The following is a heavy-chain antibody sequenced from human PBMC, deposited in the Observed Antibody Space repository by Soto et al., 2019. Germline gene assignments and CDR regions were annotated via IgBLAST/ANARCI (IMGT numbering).Heavy chain of an antibody. V-gene: IGHV4-34*01. J-gene: IGHJ4*02. Sequence: SETLSLTCAVYGGSFSGYYWSWIRQPPGKGLEWIGEINHSGSTNYNPSLKSRVTISVDTSKNQFSLKLSSVTAADTAVYYCARGRYGDYRDWGQGTLVTVSS. D-gene: IGHD4-17*01. CDR1: GGSFSGYY. CDR2: INHSGST. CDR3: ARGRYGDYRD.